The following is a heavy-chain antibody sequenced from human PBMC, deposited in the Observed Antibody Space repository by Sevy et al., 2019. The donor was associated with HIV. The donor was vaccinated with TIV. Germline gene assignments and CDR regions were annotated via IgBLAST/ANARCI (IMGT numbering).Heavy chain of an antibody. D-gene: IGHD5-12*01. CDR1: GYNFINYG. Sequence: ASVKVSCKASGYNFINYGISWVRQAPGQGLEWVGGSSPFTGSPNYPQKPQARVTVTTDTATNTAYMELRNLRSDDTAVYYCGKCTLWVYDPTNRKCGMDVWGQGTTVTVSS. CDR3: GKCTLWVYDPTNRKCGMDV. CDR2: SSPFTGSP. V-gene: IGHV1-18*01. J-gene: IGHJ6*02.